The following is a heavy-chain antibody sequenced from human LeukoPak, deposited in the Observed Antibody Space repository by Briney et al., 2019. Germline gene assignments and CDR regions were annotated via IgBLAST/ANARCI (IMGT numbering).Heavy chain of an antibody. CDR2: ISSSSSTI. J-gene: IGHJ4*02. CDR3: ARPKTDDYGDPHPIPLWY. V-gene: IGHV3-48*01. Sequence: PGGSLRLSCAASGFTFSSYSMNWVRQAPGKGLEWVSYISSSSSTIYYADSVKGRFTISRDNAKNSLYLQMNSLRAEDTAVYYCARPKTDDYGDPHPIPLWYWGQGTLVTVSS. D-gene: IGHD4-17*01. CDR1: GFTFSSYS.